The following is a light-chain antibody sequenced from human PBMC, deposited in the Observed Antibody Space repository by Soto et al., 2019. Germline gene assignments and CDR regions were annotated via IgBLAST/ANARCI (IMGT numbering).Light chain of an antibody. CDR2: RNN. CDR1: SSNIGSNY. CDR3: AAWDDSLSARYV. V-gene: IGLV1-47*01. J-gene: IGLJ1*01. Sequence: QSVLTQPASASGTPGHRVTISCSGSSSNIGSNYVYWYQQLPGTAPKLLIYRNNQRPSGVPDRFSGSKSGTSASLAISGLRSEDEADYYCAAWDDSLSARYVFGPGTKVTVL.